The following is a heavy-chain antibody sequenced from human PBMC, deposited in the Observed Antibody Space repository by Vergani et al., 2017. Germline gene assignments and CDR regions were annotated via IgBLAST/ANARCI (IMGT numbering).Heavy chain of an antibody. CDR2: IWYDGSNK. J-gene: IGHJ4*02. Sequence: QVQLVESGGGVVQPGRSLRLSCAASGFTFSSYGMHWVRQAPGKGLEWVAVIWYDGSNKYYADSVKGRFTISRDNSKNTLYLQMNSLRAEDTAVYYCAKSVARAMVSAPDYWGQGTLVTVSS. CDR1: GFTFSSYG. D-gene: IGHD5-18*01. V-gene: IGHV3-33*06. CDR3: AKSVARAMVSAPDY.